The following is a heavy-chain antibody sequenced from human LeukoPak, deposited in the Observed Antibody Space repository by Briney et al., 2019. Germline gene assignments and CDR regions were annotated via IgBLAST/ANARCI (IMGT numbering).Heavy chain of an antibody. CDR1: DYSISSGYY. V-gene: IGHV4-38-2*02. J-gene: IGHJ6*03. D-gene: IGHD1-14*01. CDR2: IYHSGST. CDR3: ARDRKYYYHMDV. Sequence: SETLSLTCTVSDYSISSGYYWGWIRQPPGKGLEWIGSIYHSGSTYYNPSLKSRVTISVDTSKNQFSLNLTSLTAADTAVYYCARDRKYYYHMDVWGKGTTVTVSS.